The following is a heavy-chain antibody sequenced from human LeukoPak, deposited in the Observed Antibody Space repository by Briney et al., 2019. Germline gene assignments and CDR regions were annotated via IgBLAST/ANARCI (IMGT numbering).Heavy chain of an antibody. V-gene: IGHV3-23*01. CDR1: GFTFSKYA. CDR3: ARDRRETMITFGGVMTAGWFDP. CDR2: ISGSGGST. Sequence: GGSLRLSCAASGFTFSKYAMSWVRQAPGKGLEWVSGISGSGGSTYYADSVKGRFIISRDNSKNTLYLQMNSLRAEDTAVYYCARDRRETMITFGGVMTAGWFDPWGQGTLVTVSS. D-gene: IGHD3-16*01. J-gene: IGHJ5*02.